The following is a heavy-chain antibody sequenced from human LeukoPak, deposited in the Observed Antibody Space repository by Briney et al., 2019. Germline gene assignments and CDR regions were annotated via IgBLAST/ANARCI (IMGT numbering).Heavy chain of an antibody. CDR1: GFTFDDYA. Sequence: GRSLRLSCAASGFTFDDYAMHWVRQAPGKGLEWVSGISWNSGSIGYADSVKGRFTISRDNAKNSLYPQMNSLRAEDMALYYCAKGSYYDFWSGYWFDYWGQGTLVTVSS. CDR3: AKGSYYDFWSGYWFDY. D-gene: IGHD3-3*01. CDR2: ISWNSGSI. J-gene: IGHJ4*02. V-gene: IGHV3-9*03.